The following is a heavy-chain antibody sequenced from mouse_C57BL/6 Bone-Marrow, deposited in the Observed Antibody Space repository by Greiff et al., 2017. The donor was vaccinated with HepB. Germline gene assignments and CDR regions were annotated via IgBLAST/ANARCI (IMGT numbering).Heavy chain of an antibody. D-gene: IGHD1-1*01. CDR3: ARRDGSSSHWYFDV. J-gene: IGHJ1*03. V-gene: IGHV1-4*01. CDR1: GYTFTSYT. Sequence: QVQLQQSGAELARPGDSVKMSCKASGYTFTSYTMHWVKQRPGQGLEWIGYINPSSGYTKYNQKFKDKATLTADKSSSTAYMQLSSLTSEDSAVYYCARRDGSSSHWYFDVWGTGTTVTVSS. CDR2: INPSSGYT.